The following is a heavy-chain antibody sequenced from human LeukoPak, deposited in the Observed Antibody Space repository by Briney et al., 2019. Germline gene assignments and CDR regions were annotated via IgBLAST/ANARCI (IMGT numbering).Heavy chain of an antibody. D-gene: IGHD3-10*01. CDR1: GYTFTSYG. V-gene: IGHV1-18*01. CDR2: ISAYNGNT. CDR3: ARASAMVRGVMVWFDP. Sequence: ASVKVSCKASGYTFTSYGISWVRQAPGQGLEWMGWISAYNGNTKYAQKLQGRVTMTTDTSTSTAYMELRSLRSDDTAVYYCARASAMVRGVMVWFDPWGQGTLVTVSS. J-gene: IGHJ5*02.